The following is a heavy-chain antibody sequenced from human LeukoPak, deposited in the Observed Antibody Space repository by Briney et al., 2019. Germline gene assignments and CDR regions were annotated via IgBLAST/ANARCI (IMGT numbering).Heavy chain of an antibody. D-gene: IGHD2-2*02. CDR1: GGSVSSGSYY. CDR2: IYYSGST. V-gene: IGHV4-61*01. CDR3: ARRGRYCSSTSCYNAFDI. Sequence: SETLSLTCTVSGGSVSSGSYYWSWIRQPPGKGLEWIGYIYYSGSTNYNPSLKSRVTISVDTSKNQFSLKLSSVTAADTAVYYCARRGRYCSSTSCYNAFDIWGQGTMVTVSS. J-gene: IGHJ3*02.